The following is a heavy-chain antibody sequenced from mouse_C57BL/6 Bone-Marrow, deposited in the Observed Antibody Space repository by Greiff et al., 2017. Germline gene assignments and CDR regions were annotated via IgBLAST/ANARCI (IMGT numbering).Heavy chain of an antibody. J-gene: IGHJ4*01. CDR1: GFSLTSYA. Sequence: VKLVESGPGLVAPSQSLSITCTVSGFSLTSYAISWVRQPPGKGLEWLGVIWPGGGRNYNTALKSRLGISKDNSKSQVFLKMNRLQTDDTARYYGAGHYAMDYWGQGTSVTVSA. CDR3: AGHYAMDY. V-gene: IGHV2-9-1*01. CDR2: IWPGGGR.